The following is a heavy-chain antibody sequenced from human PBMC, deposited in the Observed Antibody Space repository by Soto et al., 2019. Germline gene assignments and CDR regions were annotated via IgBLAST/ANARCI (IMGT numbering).Heavy chain of an antibody. CDR1: AFISSNAS. J-gene: IGHJ4*02. Sequence: GRSLRLSCAASAFISSNASMNWVRQAPGKGLEWVGRIKSKTDGGTTDYAAPVEGRFTISRDDSKNTLYLQMNSLKTENTAVYYWTTDSSGWSFDYRGQGT. D-gene: IGHD6-19*01. CDR2: IKSKTDGGTT. CDR3: TTDSSGWSFDY. V-gene: IGHV3-15*07.